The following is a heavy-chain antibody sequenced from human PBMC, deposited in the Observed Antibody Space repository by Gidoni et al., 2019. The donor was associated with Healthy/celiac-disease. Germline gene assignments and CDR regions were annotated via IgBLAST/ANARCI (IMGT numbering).Heavy chain of an antibody. Sequence: EVQLVESGGGLVKPGGSLRLSCAASGFTFSNAWMNWVRQAPGKGLEWVGRIKSKTDGGTTDYAAPVKGRFTISRDDSKNTLYLQMNSLKTEDTAVYYCTASFWSGYEIDYYYYYGMDVWGQGTTVTVSS. CDR1: GFTFSNAW. D-gene: IGHD3-3*01. J-gene: IGHJ6*02. CDR2: IKSKTDGGTT. CDR3: TASFWSGYEIDYYYYYGMDV. V-gene: IGHV3-15*07.